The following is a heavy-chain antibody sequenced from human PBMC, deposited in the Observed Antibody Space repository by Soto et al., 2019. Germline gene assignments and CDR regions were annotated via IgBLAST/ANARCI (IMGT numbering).Heavy chain of an antibody. Sequence: GGALRLAGRGSGFAFSSCAMAWVRQAPGKGLEWVSAISGSGGSTYYADSVKGRFTISRDNSKNTLYLQMNSLRAEDTAVYYCAKEQPVTPYFAYWGQGTLVTVSS. CDR2: ISGSGGST. J-gene: IGHJ4*02. D-gene: IGHD6-6*01. V-gene: IGHV3-23*01. CDR3: AKEQPVTPYFAY. CDR1: GFAFSSCA.